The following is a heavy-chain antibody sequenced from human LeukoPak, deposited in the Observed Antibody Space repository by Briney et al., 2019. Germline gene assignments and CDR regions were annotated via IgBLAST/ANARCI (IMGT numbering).Heavy chain of an antibody. Sequence: GGSLRLSCAASGFSFSSYGMHWVRQAPGKGLEWVAVISYDGRNKYYADSVKGRFTISRDTSKNTLYLQMNSLGAEDTAVYYCASEDGHNPNLGFDYWGQGTLVTVSS. J-gene: IGHJ4*02. D-gene: IGHD5-24*01. CDR2: ISYDGRNK. CDR1: GFSFSSYG. CDR3: ASEDGHNPNLGFDY. V-gene: IGHV3-30*03.